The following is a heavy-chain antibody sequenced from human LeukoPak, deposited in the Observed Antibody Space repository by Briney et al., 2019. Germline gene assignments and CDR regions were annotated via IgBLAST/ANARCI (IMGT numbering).Heavy chain of an antibody. D-gene: IGHD3-3*01. CDR3: ARTDFWSAYGDY. Sequence: PSETLSLTCAVSNYSISSGYYWGWIRQPPGQGLEWIGSIYYSGTTYYNPSLKSRVTISVDTSKNQFSLKLSSVTAADTAVYYCARTDFWSAYGDYWGQGTLVTVSS. V-gene: IGHV4-38-2*01. CDR2: IYYSGTT. J-gene: IGHJ4*02. CDR1: NYSISSGYY.